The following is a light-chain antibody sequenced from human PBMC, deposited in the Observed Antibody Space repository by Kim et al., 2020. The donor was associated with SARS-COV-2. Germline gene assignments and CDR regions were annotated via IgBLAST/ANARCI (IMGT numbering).Light chain of an antibody. V-gene: IGKV1-33*01. J-gene: IGKJ1*01. Sequence: ASVGDTVTITCRASQDIRIHLNWYQQKPGKAPKFLIYDASILETGVPSRFSRSGSGTDFTFTISNLQPEDIATYYCQHYQNLPRTFGQGTKVDIK. CDR2: DAS. CDR3: QHYQNLPRT. CDR1: QDIRIH.